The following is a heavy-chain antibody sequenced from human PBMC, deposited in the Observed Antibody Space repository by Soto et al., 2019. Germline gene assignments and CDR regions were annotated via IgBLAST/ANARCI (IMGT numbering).Heavy chain of an antibody. CDR3: AVSSPYYYYGMDV. D-gene: IGHD6-13*01. J-gene: IGHJ6*02. Sequence: GGSLRLSCAASGFTFSSYAMHWVRQAPGKGLEWVAVISYDGSNKYYADSVKGRFTISRDNSKNTLYLQMNSLRAEDTAVYYCAVSSPYYYYGMDVWGQGTTVTVSS. CDR1: GFTFSSYA. V-gene: IGHV3-30-3*01. CDR2: ISYDGSNK.